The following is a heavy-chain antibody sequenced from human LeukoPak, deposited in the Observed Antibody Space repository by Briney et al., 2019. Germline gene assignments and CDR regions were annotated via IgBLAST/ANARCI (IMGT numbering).Heavy chain of an antibody. J-gene: IGHJ3*02. CDR3: AKDIPLTGGSPDAFDI. CDR1: GFTFSTYA. V-gene: IGHV3-23*01. Sequence: PGGSLRLSCAASGFTFSTYAMSWVRQAPGKGLEWVSAISSSGGNTIYADSVKGRFTISRDNSKNTLYLQMNSLRAEDTAVYYCAKDIPLTGGSPDAFDIWGQGTMVTVSS. CDR2: ISSSGGNT. D-gene: IGHD7-27*01.